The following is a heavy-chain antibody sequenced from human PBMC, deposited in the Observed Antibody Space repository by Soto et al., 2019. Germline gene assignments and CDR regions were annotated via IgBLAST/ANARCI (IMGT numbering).Heavy chain of an antibody. CDR1: GYTFTSYY. CDR3: ARARIAAAGTHDYYYYGMDV. CDR2: INPSGGST. J-gene: IGHJ6*02. Sequence: ASVKVSCKASGYTFTSYYMHWVRQAPGQGLEWMGIINPSGGSTSYAQKFQGRVTMTRDTSTSTVYMELSSLRPEDTAVYYCARARIAAAGTHDYYYYGMDVWGQGTTVTAP. V-gene: IGHV1-46*03. D-gene: IGHD6-13*01.